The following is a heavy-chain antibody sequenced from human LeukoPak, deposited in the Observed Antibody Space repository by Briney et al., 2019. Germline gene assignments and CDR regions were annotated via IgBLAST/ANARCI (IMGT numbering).Heavy chain of an antibody. CDR2: ISYSGYT. D-gene: IGHD4-23*01. CDR3: AKGRNDNGGMFFDS. V-gene: IGHV4-59*01. J-gene: IGHJ4*02. CDR1: GGSIRSYY. Sequence: SETLSLTCTVSGGSIRSYYWNWIRQAPGKGLEWVGFISYSGYTSYSPSLKSRVAISVDTAKSQFSLRLNSMTAADTAIYYCAKGRNDNGGMFFDSWAQGNLVTVSS.